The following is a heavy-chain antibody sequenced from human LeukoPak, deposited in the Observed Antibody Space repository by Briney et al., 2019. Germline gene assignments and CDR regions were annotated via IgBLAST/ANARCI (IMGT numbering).Heavy chain of an antibody. CDR1: GGSFSGYY. CDR2: INHSGST. J-gene: IGHJ4*02. D-gene: IGHD1-1*01. CDR3: ASGVGGAGTTSDY. V-gene: IGHV4-34*01. Sequence: SETLSLTCAVYGGSFSGYYWSWIRQPPGKGLEWIGEINHSGSTNYNPSLKSRATISVDTSKNQFSLKLSSVTAADAAVYYCASGVGGAGTTSDYWGQGTLVTVSS.